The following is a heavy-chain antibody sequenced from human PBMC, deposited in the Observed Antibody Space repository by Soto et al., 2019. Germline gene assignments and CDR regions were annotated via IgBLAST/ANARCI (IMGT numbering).Heavy chain of an antibody. J-gene: IGHJ4*02. Sequence: GGSLRLSCAASGFTFSSNYMHWVRQAPGKGLVWVSRIKTDGSSTTYADSVRGRFTISRDNAQNTLYLQMSSLRAEVTAVYYCARAPRAAGDYYFHSWGQGT. CDR3: ARAPRAAGDYYFHS. CDR2: IKTDGSST. V-gene: IGHV3-74*01. D-gene: IGHD6-25*01. CDR1: GFTFSSNY.